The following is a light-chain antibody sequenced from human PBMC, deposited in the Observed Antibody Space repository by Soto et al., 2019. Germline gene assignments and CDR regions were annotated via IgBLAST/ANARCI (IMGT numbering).Light chain of an antibody. J-gene: IGKJ1*01. CDR1: QSVSSY. Sequence: EIVLTQSPATLSLSPGERATLSCRASQSVSSYLAWYQQKPGQAPRLLIYDASNRATGIPARFSGSGSGTDFTLTISSLEPEDFATYHCQQYETYLKTFGQGTKVDIK. V-gene: IGKV3-11*01. CDR3: QQYETYLKT. CDR2: DAS.